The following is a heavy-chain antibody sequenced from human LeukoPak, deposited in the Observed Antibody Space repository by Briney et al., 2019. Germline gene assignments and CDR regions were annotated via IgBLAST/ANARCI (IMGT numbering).Heavy chain of an antibody. CDR3: ARDQATIIVVVEPPPSYYYGMDV. CDR1: GYTFTSYG. J-gene: IGHJ6*04. CDR2: ISAYNGNT. Sequence: ASVKVSCKASGYTFTSYGISWERQAPGQGLEWMGWISAYNGNTNYAQKLQGRVTMTTDTSTSTAYMELRSLRSDDTAVYYCARDQATIIVVVEPPPSYYYGMDVWGKGTTVTVSS. V-gene: IGHV1-18*01. D-gene: IGHD3-22*01.